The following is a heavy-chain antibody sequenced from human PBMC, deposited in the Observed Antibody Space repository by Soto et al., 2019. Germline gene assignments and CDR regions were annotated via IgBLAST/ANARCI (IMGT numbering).Heavy chain of an antibody. CDR1: GFTFSSNG. CDR3: ARDLGRFNFGAAYFVY. V-gene: IGHV3-33*01. CDR2: IWSDGSEK. D-gene: IGHD2-21*01. Sequence: QVQLVESGGGVVQPGRSLRLSCAASGFTFSSNGMHWVRQAPGKGLEWVAGIWSDGSEKYYADSVKGRFSISRDNSKNTLYLHMDSLRAEDTAVYYCARDLGRFNFGAAYFVYWGQGTLVTVSS. J-gene: IGHJ4*02.